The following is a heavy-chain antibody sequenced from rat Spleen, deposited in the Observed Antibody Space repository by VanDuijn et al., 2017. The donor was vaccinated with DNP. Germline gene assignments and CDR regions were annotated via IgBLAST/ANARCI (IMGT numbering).Heavy chain of an antibody. Sequence: EVQLVESGGGLVQPGRSLKLSCAASGFTFSNYDMAWVRQAPEKGLEWVATSFYDGGRTSYRDSVQGRFTISRDNARATLYLQMDSLRVEDTATYYCATSSYYGYDYGFAYWGQGTLVTVSS. D-gene: IGHD1-7*01. CDR1: GFTFSNYD. CDR3: ATSSYYGYDYGFAY. V-gene: IGHV5S10*01. CDR2: SFYDGGRT. J-gene: IGHJ3*01.